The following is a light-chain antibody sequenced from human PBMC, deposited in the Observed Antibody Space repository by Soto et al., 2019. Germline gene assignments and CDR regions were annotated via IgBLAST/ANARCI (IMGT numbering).Light chain of an antibody. J-gene: IGLJ3*02. Sequence: QSVLTQPPSASGTPGQRVTISCSGSSSNIGSNSVNWYQHLPGTAPKLLIYSNNQRPSGVPDRFSGSKSGTSGYLAISGLKSEDEADYYCAAWDDTLNVPVFGGGTKLTVL. CDR2: SNN. CDR1: SSNIGSNS. CDR3: AAWDDTLNVPV. V-gene: IGLV1-44*01.